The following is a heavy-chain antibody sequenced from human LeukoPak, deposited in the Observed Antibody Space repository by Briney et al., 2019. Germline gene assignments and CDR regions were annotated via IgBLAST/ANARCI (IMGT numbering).Heavy chain of an antibody. CDR3: ARVEEQWLGLYDY. CDR2: IYSGGST. J-gene: IGHJ4*02. CDR1: GFTFSSYW. V-gene: IGHV3-53*01. D-gene: IGHD6-19*01. Sequence: PGGSLRLSCTASGFTFSSYWMSWVRQAPGKGLEWVSVIYSGGSTYYADSVKGRFTISRDNSKNTLYLQMNSLRAEDTAMYYCARVEEQWLGLYDYWGQGTLVTVSS.